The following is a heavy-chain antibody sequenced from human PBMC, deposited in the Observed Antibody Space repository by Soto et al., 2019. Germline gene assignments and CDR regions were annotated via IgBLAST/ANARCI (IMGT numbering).Heavy chain of an antibody. V-gene: IGHV1-69*02. J-gene: IGHJ4*02. Sequence: SVKVSCKTSGGTFGNYPINWVRQAPGQGLEWMGRVIPILGMGSYAQKFQGRVTITADRSTSTAYMELSSLRSDDTAVYYCATDYRDGYNIPFDYWGQGTLVTVSS. D-gene: IGHD5-12*01. CDR1: GGTFGNYP. CDR2: VIPILGMG. CDR3: ATDYRDGYNIPFDY.